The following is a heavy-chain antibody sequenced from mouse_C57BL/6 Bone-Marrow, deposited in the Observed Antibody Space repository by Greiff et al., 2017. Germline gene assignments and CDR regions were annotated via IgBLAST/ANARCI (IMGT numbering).Heavy chain of an antibody. CDR2: IRTKANGYTT. CDR1: GFTFTDYY. CDR3: SRDYSPTWYGSSPYYFDY. Sequence: EVMLVESGGGLVQPGGSLSLSCAASGFTFTDYYMSWVRQPPGKALEWLGFIRTKANGYTTEYNSAVKGRFTITRDTSQSILYLQRNAMRAEGSVTYDCSRDYSPTWYGSSPYYFDYWGQGTTLTVSS. D-gene: IGHD1-1*01. V-gene: IGHV7-3*01. J-gene: IGHJ2*01.